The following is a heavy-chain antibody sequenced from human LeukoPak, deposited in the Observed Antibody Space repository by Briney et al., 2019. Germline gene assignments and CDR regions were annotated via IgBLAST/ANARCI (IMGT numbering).Heavy chain of an antibody. J-gene: IGHJ4*02. CDR2: ISSSSSTI. CDR1: GFSFSSYS. V-gene: IGHV3-48*04. CDR3: ARDLSSRGRTVTTDYFDY. Sequence: PSGTLRLYCAASGFSFSSYSMNWLGHAPGKGLKGVSYISSSSSTIYYADSVKGRFTISRDNAKNSLYLQMNSLRAEDTAVYYCARDLSSRGRTVTTDYFDYWGQGTLVTVSS. D-gene: IGHD4-17*01.